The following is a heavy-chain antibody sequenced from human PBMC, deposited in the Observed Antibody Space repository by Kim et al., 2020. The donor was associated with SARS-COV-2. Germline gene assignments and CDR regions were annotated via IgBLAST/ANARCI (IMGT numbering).Heavy chain of an antibody. Sequence: GGSLRLSCAASGFTFSSYGMHWVRQAPGKGLEWVAVIWYDGSNKYYADSVKGRFTISRDNSKNTLYLQMNSLRAEDTAVYYCARKTSGYYYSDYWGQGTLVTVSS. CDR3: ARKTSGYYYSDY. D-gene: IGHD3-22*01. V-gene: IGHV3-33*01. CDR2: IWYDGSNK. CDR1: GFTFSSYG. J-gene: IGHJ4*02.